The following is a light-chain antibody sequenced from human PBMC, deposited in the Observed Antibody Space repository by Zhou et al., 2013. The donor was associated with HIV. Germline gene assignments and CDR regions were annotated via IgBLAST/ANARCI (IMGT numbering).Light chain of an antibody. CDR1: QTVSEW. Sequence: DIQMTQSPSTLSASVGDRVTITCRASQTVSEWLAWYQQKPGKAPNLLIYKASTLKSGVPSRFSGSGSGTEFTLTVSSLQPDDFATYYCLQHNTYPVTFGGGTKVEIK. J-gene: IGKJ4*01. CDR2: KAS. V-gene: IGKV1-5*03. CDR3: LQHNTYPVT.